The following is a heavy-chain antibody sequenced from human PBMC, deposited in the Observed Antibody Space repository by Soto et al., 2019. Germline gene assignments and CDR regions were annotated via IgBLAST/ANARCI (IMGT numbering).Heavy chain of an antibody. CDR3: VRDGTKTLRDWFDP. Sequence: SETRSITCTVSGAYISGFYWSWIRKSAGKGLEWIGRIYATGTTDYTPSLKSRVMLSVDTSKKQFSLKLRSVTAADTAVYYCVRDGTKTLRDWFDPWGQGISVTVSS. CDR1: GAYISGFY. D-gene: IGHD1-1*01. V-gene: IGHV4-4*07. CDR2: IYATGTT. J-gene: IGHJ5*02.